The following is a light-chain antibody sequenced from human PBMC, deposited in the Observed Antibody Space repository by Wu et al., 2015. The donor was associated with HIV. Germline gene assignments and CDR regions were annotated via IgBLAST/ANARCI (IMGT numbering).Light chain of an antibody. CDR1: QGISNF. V-gene: IGKV1-27*01. Sequence: DIQMTQSPSSLSASVGDRVTITCRASQGISNFLAWYQQKPGKPPKVLIYAASTLQSGVPSRFSGSGSGTKFTLTISSLQPDDFATYYCQQYNSYSQWTFGQGTKVEIK. J-gene: IGKJ1*01. CDR2: AAS. CDR3: QQYNSYSQWT.